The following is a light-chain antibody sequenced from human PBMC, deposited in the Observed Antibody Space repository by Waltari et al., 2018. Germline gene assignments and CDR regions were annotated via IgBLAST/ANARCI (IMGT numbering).Light chain of an antibody. CDR2: LAS. CDR3: MQATQLPWT. J-gene: IGKJ1*01. CDR1: QSLLHSDGYTY. Sequence: DIVMTQTPLSLPVTPGEPASISCRSSQSLLHSDGYTYLDWYLQKPGQSPQLLIYLASKRASGVPDRFSGSGSGTDFTLKISRVEAEDVGVYYCMQATQLPWTFGQGTKVEIK. V-gene: IGKV2-40*01.